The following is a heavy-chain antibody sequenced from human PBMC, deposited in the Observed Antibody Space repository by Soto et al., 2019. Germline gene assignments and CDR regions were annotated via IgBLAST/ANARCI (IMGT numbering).Heavy chain of an antibody. Sequence: EVQLVESGGGLVQPGGSLRLSCAASGLTFSSYWMSWVRQAPGKGLEWVANIKQDGSEKYYVDSVKGRFTISRDNAKNSLYLQMNSLRAEDTAVYYCARDSSGWLLDYWGQGTLVTVSS. CDR2: IKQDGSEK. CDR3: ARDSSGWLLDY. CDR1: GLTFSSYW. D-gene: IGHD6-19*01. J-gene: IGHJ4*02. V-gene: IGHV3-7*01.